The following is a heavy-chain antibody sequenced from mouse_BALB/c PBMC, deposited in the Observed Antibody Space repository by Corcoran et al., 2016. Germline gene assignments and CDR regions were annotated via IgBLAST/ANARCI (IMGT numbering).Heavy chain of an antibody. CDR2: ILPGSGST. Sequence: QVQLQQSGAELMKPGASVKISCKATGYTFSSYWIEWVKQRPGHGLEWIGEILPGSGSTNYNEKFKGKATFTADTSSNTAYMQLSSLTSEDSAVYYCAIGDETGRFAYWGQGTLVTVSA. J-gene: IGHJ3*01. CDR1: GYTFSSYW. V-gene: IGHV1-9*01. CDR3: AIGDETGRFAY. D-gene: IGHD4-1*01.